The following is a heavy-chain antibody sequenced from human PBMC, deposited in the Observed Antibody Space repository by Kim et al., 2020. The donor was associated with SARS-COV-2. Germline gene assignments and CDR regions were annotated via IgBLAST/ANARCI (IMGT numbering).Heavy chain of an antibody. CDR1: GFTISANW. CDR2: IKKDGGQK. J-gene: IGHJ2*01. CDR3: ARCVFEGGDAFCWYLDL. V-gene: IGHV3-7*03. D-gene: IGHD3-3*01. Sequence: GGSLRLSCAASGFTISANWMTWVRQVPGKGLEWVANIKKDGGQKTYGDSVKGRFTISRDNAKESVYLQMNSLTVDDTAVYYCARCVFEGGDAFCWYLDL.